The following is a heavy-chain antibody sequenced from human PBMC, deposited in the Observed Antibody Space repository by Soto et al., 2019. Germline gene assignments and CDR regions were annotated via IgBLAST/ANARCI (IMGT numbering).Heavy chain of an antibody. J-gene: IGHJ4*02. D-gene: IGHD2-21*02. CDR3: AREPYGDSQYFDY. V-gene: IGHV3-30*04. CDR2: ISHDGRVT. CDR1: GFTFNSLS. Sequence: QVQLVESGGGMVQPGTSLRLSCAASGFTFNSLSLHWVRQRPDKGLEWVAVISHDGRVTFYADFVKGRFTVSRDNSKNPIYLQVNSLIAEDTAVYYCAREPYGDSQYFDYWGQGTLVTVSS.